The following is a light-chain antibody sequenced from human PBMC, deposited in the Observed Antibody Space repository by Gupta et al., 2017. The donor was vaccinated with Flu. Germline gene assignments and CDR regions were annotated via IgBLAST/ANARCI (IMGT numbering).Light chain of an antibody. J-gene: IGKJ1*01. Sequence: DIVMTQSPDSLAVSLGERATINCKSSQSVLYSSNNKNYLAWYQQKPGQPPKLLIYWASTRESGVPDRFSGSGSGTDFTLTISSRQAEDVAVYYCQQEYSTPKTFGQGTXVEIK. CDR1: QSVLYSSNNKNY. V-gene: IGKV4-1*01. CDR3: QQEYSTPKT. CDR2: WAS.